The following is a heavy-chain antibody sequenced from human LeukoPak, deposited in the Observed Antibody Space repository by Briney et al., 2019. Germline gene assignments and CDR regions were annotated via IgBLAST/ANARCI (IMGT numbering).Heavy chain of an antibody. CDR1: GASFNSDDQY. D-gene: IGHD6-13*01. CDR2: IYSGGGT. CDR3: ARHGSIATGAFTY. Sequence: NPSETLSLTCTVSGASFNSDDQYWNWIRQPPGKGLEWIGSIYSGGGTYYNPSLKSRVTISVDTSRNQFSLKLGSVTAADTAVYYCARHGSIATGAFTYWGQGTLVTVSS. J-gene: IGHJ4*02. V-gene: IGHV4-39*01.